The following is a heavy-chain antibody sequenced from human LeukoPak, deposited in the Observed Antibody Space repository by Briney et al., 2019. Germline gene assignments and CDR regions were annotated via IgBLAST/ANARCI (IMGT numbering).Heavy chain of an antibody. Sequence: GASVKVSCKASGGTFSSYAISWVRQAPGQGLEWMGGIIPIFGTANYAQKFQGRVTITADESTSTAYMELSSLRSEDTAVYYCARAIAAAEEYYYYYMDVWGKGTTVTISS. CDR3: ARAIAAAEEYYYYYMDV. CDR2: IIPIFGTA. CDR1: GGTFSSYA. J-gene: IGHJ6*03. V-gene: IGHV1-69*13. D-gene: IGHD6-13*01.